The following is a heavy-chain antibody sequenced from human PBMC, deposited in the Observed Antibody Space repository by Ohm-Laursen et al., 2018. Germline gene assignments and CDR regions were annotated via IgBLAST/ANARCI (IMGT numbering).Heavy chain of an antibody. Sequence: GSLRLSCAASGLTFINYVMSWVRQAPGKGLEWVSGIGDSDSRTYYAGSVKARFTISRDSSKNTLYLQMNSLRAEDTAIYYCAKDRWTSTVNTFENWGQGTLVTVSS. CDR2: IGDSDSRT. CDR1: GLTFINYV. J-gene: IGHJ4*02. CDR3: AKDRWTSTVNTFEN. D-gene: IGHD4-11*01. V-gene: IGHV3-23*01.